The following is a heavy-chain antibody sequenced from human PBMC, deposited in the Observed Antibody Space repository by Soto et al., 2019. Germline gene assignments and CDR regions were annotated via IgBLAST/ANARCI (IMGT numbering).Heavy chain of an antibody. CDR2: INHSGST. CDR1: GGSFSGYY. V-gene: IGHV4-34*01. CDR3: AILSGSHGVLVNYFDY. D-gene: IGHD3-16*02. Sequence: SETLSLTCAVYGGSFSGYYWSWIRQPPGKGLEWIGEINHSGSTNYNPSLKSRVTISVDTSKNQFSLKLSSVTAADTAVYYCAILSGSHGVLVNYFDYWGQGTLVTVS. J-gene: IGHJ4*02.